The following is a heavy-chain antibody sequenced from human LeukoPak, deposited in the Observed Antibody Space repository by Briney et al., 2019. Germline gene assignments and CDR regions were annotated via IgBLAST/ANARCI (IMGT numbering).Heavy chain of an antibody. D-gene: IGHD6-19*01. CDR1: GYSFTSYW. V-gene: IGHV5-51*01. J-gene: IGHJ4*02. CDR3: ASSSGRPPYYFDY. Sequence: GESLRISCKGSGYSFTSYWIGWVRQLPGKGLEWMGIIYPGDSDTRYSPSFQGRVTISADKSISTACLQWSSLKASDTAMYYCASSSGRPPYYFDYWGQGTLVTVSS. CDR2: IYPGDSDT.